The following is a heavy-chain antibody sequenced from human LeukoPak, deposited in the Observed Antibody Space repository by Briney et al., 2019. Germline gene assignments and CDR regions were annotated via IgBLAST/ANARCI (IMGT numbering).Heavy chain of an antibody. CDR3: TRDQTPYY. CDR1: GFTFSSYS. V-gene: IGHV3-21*03. CDR2: ISSSSSYI. J-gene: IGHJ4*02. Sequence: MSGGSLRLSCAASGFTFSSYSMNWVRQAPGKGLEWVSSISSSSSYIYYADSVKGRFTISRDNAKNSLYLQMNSLKTEDTAVYYCTRDQTPYYWGQGTLVTVSS.